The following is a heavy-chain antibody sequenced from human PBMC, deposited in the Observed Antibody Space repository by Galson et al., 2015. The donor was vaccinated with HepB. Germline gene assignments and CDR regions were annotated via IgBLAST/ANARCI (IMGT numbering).Heavy chain of an antibody. Sequence: SLRLSCAASGFTFSSYGMHWVRQAPGKGLEWVASIRYDGSNKYYADSVKGRFTISRDNSKNTLYLQMNSLRAEDTAVYYCANTMVRGWPPDYYYYGMDVWGQGTTVTVSS. J-gene: IGHJ6*02. CDR1: GFTFSSYG. V-gene: IGHV3-30*02. CDR3: ANTMVRGWPPDYYYYGMDV. D-gene: IGHD3-10*01. CDR2: IRYDGSNK.